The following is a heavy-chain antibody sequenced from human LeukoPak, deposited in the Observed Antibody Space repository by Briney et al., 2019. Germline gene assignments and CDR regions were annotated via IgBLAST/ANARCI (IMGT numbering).Heavy chain of an antibody. Sequence: SETLSLTCAVSGGSFSGYYWSWIRQPPGKGLEWIGAINHSGSTNYNPAPENRVTISVDTSKNQFSLKLSSVTAADTAVYYCARSGDSSSSRRYYYYYYMDVWGKGTTVTVSS. V-gene: IGHV4-34*01. CDR1: GGSFSGYY. J-gene: IGHJ6*03. CDR3: ARSGDSSSSRRYYYYYYMDV. D-gene: IGHD6-6*01. CDR2: INHSGST.